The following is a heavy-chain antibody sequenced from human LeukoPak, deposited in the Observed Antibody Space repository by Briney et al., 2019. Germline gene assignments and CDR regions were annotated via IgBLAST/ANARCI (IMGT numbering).Heavy chain of an antibody. Sequence: PGGSLRLSCAASGFTFSSYGMHWVRQAPGKGLEWVAVISYDGSNKYYADSVKGRFTISRDNSKNTLYLQMNSLRAEDTAVYYCAKGVMTTLYYYYYYMDVWGKGTTVTVSS. V-gene: IGHV3-30*18. CDR1: GFTFSSYG. CDR2: ISYDGSNK. CDR3: AKGVMTTLYYYYYYMDV. J-gene: IGHJ6*03. D-gene: IGHD4-11*01.